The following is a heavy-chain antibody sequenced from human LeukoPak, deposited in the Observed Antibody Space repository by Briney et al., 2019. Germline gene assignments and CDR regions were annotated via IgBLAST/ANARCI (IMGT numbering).Heavy chain of an antibody. Sequence: ASVKVSCKASGYTFTGYYMHWVRQAPGQGLEWMGWINPNSGGTNYAQKFQGRVTMTRDTSISTAYMELSRLRSDDTAVYYCARDGLAYCGGDCYPDYWGQGTLVTVSS. CDR2: INPNSGGT. CDR1: GYTFTGYY. D-gene: IGHD2-21*02. J-gene: IGHJ4*02. V-gene: IGHV1-2*02. CDR3: ARDGLAYCGGDCYPDY.